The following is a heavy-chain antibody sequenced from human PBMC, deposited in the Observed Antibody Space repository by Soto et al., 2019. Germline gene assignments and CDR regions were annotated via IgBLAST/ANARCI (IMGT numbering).Heavy chain of an antibody. D-gene: IGHD1-7*01. CDR3: ARDALNWNYVRDYYYYYMDV. V-gene: IGHV3-48*01. J-gene: IGHJ6*03. Sequence: GGSLRLSCAASGFTFSSYSMNWVRQAPGKGLEWVSYISSSSSTIYYADSVKGRFTISRDNAKNSLYQQMNSLRAEDTAVYYCARDALNWNYVRDYYYYYMDVWGKGTTVTVSS. CDR2: ISSSSSTI. CDR1: GFTFSSYS.